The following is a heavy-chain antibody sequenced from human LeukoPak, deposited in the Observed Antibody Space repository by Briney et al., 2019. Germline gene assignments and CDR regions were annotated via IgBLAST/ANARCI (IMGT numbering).Heavy chain of an antibody. CDR3: ARISDYDSSGYYYAPFDY. J-gene: IGHJ4*02. CDR2: IDWDDDK. V-gene: IGHV2-70*11. D-gene: IGHD3-22*01. CDR1: GFSLSTSGMC. Sequence: SGPALVKPTQTLTLTCTFSGFSLSTSGMCVSWIRQPPGKALEWLARIDWDDDKYYSTSLKTRLTISKDTSKNQVVLTMTNMDPVDTATYYCARISDYDSSGYYYAPFDYWGQGTLVTVSS.